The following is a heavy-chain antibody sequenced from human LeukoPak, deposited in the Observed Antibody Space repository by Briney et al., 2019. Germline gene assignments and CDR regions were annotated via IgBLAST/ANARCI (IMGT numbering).Heavy chain of an antibody. J-gene: IGHJ6*04. CDR3: ARDRALFIPLDV. Sequence: SETLSLTCAVPGYSISSDYYWGWIRQPPGKGLEWIGSIYHSGSTYYNPFLKSRVTISVDTSKNQFSLKLSSVTAADTAVYYCARDRALFIPLDVWGKGTTVTVSS. CDR1: GYSISSDYY. V-gene: IGHV4-38-2*02. CDR2: IYHSGST. D-gene: IGHD2-21*01.